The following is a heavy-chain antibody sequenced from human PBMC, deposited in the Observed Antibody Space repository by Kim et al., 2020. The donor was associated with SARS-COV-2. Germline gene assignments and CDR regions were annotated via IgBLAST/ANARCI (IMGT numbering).Heavy chain of an antibody. CDR1: GYSFTSYW. D-gene: IGHD3-10*01. Sequence: GESLKISCKGSGYSFTSYWISWVRQMPGKGLEWMGRIDPSDSYTNYSPSFQGHVTISADKSISTAYLQWSSLKASDTAMYYCARMPPTGYYGSGSYLYFNYWGQGTLVTVSS. J-gene: IGHJ4*02. CDR3: ARMPPTGYYGSGSYLYFNY. CDR2: IDPSDSYT. V-gene: IGHV5-10-1*01.